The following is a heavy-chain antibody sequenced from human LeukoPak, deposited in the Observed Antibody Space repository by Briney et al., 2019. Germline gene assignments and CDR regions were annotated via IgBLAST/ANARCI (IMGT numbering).Heavy chain of an antibody. CDR1: GYTFTSNY. CDR2: ISPSGGST. V-gene: IGHV1-46*01. Sequence: ASVKVSCKAFGYTFTSNYMHWVRQAPGQGPEWMGVISPSGGSTTYAQKLQGRVTMTTDTSTSTAYMELRSLRSDDTAVYYCARVKVRDLRQNYFDYWGQGTLVTVSS. J-gene: IGHJ4*02. CDR3: ARVKVRDLRQNYFDY. D-gene: IGHD3-10*01.